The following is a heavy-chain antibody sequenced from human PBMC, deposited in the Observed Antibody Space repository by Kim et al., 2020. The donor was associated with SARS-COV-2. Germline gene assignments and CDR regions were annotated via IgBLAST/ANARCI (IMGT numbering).Heavy chain of an antibody. CDR2: ISYDGSQR. D-gene: IGHD6-19*01. CDR1: ETMFKTYT. V-gene: IGHV3-30*04. J-gene: IGHJ3*01. CDR3: ATMPTEAVDAFVL. Sequence: GGSLRLSCVASETMFKTYTMHWVRQAPGKGLQWVALISYDGSQRDYIDSVKGRFITSRDNSKNTLYLQMNSLTAEDTALYFCATMPTEAVDAFVLSG.